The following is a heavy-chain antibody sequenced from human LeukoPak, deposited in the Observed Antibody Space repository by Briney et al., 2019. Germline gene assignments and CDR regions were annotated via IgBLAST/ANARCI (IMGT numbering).Heavy chain of an antibody. D-gene: IGHD3-10*01. V-gene: IGHV1-2*02. CDR2: INPNSGGT. Sequence: GASVKVSCKASGYTFTGYYMHWVRQAPGQGLEWMGWINPNSGGTNYAQKFQGRVTMTRDTSISTAYMELSRLRSDDTAVYYCARDLGEFYYGSGSNPTNWFDPWGQGTLVTVSS. CDR1: GYTFTGYY. CDR3: ARDLGEFYYGSGSNPTNWFDP. J-gene: IGHJ5*02.